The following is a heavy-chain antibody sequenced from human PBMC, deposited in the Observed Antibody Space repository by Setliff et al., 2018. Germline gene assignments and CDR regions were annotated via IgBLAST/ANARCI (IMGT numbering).Heavy chain of an antibody. CDR3: ARDRQWLVHGYYYYGMDV. CDR1: GGSISSGDYY. J-gene: IGHJ6*02. Sequence: SETLSLTCTVSGGSISSGDYYWSWIRQPPGKGLEWIGNIYYSGSTNYNPSLKSRVTISVDTSKNQFSLKLSSVTAADTAVYYCARDRQWLVHGYYYYGMDVWGQGTTVTVSS. CDR2: IYYSGST. D-gene: IGHD6-19*01. V-gene: IGHV4-30-4*08.